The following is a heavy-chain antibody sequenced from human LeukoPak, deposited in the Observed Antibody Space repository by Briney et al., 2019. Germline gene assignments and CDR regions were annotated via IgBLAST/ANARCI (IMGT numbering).Heavy chain of an antibody. D-gene: IGHD3-22*01. CDR2: IYGSGST. CDR1: GGSISSYY. V-gene: IGHV4-59*01. CDR3: ARGGYYDSSGYYYFDY. J-gene: IGHJ4*02. Sequence: PSETLSLTCTVSGGSISSYYWSWIRQPPGKGLEWIGYIYGSGSTNYNPSLKSRVTISAGTSKNQFSLRLSSVTAADTAVYYCARGGYYDSSGYYYFDYWGQGTLVTVSS.